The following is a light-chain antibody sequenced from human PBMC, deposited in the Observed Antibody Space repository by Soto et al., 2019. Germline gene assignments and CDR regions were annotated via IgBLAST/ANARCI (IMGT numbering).Light chain of an antibody. CDR2: AAS. J-gene: IGKJ5*01. Sequence: DIQMTQSPSSVSASVGDRVTIXXXASQGIRSWLAWYQQKPGKAPKLLIYAASSLQSGVPSRFSGSGSGTDFTLTISSLQPEDFATYYCQQANSFPITFGQGTRLEIK. CDR3: QQANSFPIT. V-gene: IGKV1-12*01. CDR1: QGIRSW.